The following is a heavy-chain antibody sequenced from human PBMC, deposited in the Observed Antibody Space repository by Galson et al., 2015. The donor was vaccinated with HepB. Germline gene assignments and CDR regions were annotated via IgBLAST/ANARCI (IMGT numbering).Heavy chain of an antibody. CDR1: AFTFSNYG. Sequence: SLRLSCAASAFTFSNYGMHWVRQAPGKGLEWLAYIRNDGGNQHYADSVKGRFTISRDNSKNTLYLQINSLRPEDTAVYKCAKDAGAGESSSGSIDNWGQGTLVTVSS. D-gene: IGHD6-19*01. J-gene: IGHJ4*02. V-gene: IGHV3-30*02. CDR3: AKDAGAGESSSGSIDN. CDR2: IRNDGGNQ.